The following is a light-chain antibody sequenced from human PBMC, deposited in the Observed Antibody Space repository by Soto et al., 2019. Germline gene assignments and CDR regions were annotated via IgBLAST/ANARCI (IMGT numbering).Light chain of an antibody. CDR3: QSSDSSLSGSEV. Sequence: QPVLTQPPSVSGAQGQRVTISCTGSSSNIGAGYDVHWYQQLPGTAPKLLIYGNSNRPSGVPDRFSGSKSGTSASLAITGLQAEDEADYYCQSSDSSLSGSEVFGGGTKLTVL. V-gene: IGLV1-40*01. J-gene: IGLJ2*01. CDR1: SSNIGAGYD. CDR2: GNS.